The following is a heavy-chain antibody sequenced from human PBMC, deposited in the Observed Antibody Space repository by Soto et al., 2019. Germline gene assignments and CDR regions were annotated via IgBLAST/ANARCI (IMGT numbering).Heavy chain of an antibody. J-gene: IGHJ4*02. CDR3: ARDKITGLFDY. CDR1: GGSFSGYY. V-gene: IGHV4-34*01. D-gene: IGHD2-8*02. Sequence: QVQLQQCGAGLLKPSETLSLTCAVYGGSFSGYYWTWIRQPPGTGLEWIGEINHSGSTNYNPSLKSRVTISVDTSQNQFSLKLTSVTAADTAVYYCARDKITGLFDYWGQGTLVTVSS. CDR2: INHSGST.